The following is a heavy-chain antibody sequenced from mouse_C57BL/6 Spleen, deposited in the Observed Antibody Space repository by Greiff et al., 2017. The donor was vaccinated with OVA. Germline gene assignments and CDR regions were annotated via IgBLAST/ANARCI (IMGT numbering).Heavy chain of an antibody. CDR3: ARNGNYDAYYFDY. CDR1: GFSLTSYS. CDR2: IWTGGGT. V-gene: IGHV2-9-1*01. D-gene: IGHD2-1*01. Sequence: VMLVESGPGLVAPSQSLSITCTVSGFSLTSYSISWVRQPPGKGLEWLGVIWTGGGTNYNSALKSRLSISKDNSKSQVFLKMNSLQTDDTARYYCARNGNYDAYYFDYWGQGTTLTVSS. J-gene: IGHJ2*01.